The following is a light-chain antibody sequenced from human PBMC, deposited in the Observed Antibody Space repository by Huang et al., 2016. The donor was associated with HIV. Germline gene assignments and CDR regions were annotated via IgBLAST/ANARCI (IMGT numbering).Light chain of an antibody. CDR1: QSVNSY. CDR2: DAS. V-gene: IGKV3-11*01. J-gene: IGKJ1*01. CDR3: HQRRDWPLGT. Sequence: EIVLTQSPATLSLSPGERATLSCRASQSVNSYLAWYQQKPGQAPRLLIFDASNRATDIPARFSGSGSGTDFTLTISSLEPEDFAVYFCHQRRDWPLGTFGQGTKVEIK.